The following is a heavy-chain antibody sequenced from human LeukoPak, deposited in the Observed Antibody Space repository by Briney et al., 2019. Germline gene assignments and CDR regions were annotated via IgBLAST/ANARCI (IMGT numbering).Heavy chain of an antibody. J-gene: IGHJ4*02. Sequence: GASVKVSCKASGYTFTGYYMHWVRQAPGQGLEWMGWINPNSGGTNYAQKFQGRVTMTEDTSTDTAYMELSSLRSEDTAVYYCATDHGYSSSWYFWWGQGTLVTVSS. CDR1: GYTFTGYY. CDR3: ATDHGYSSSWYFW. V-gene: IGHV1-2*02. D-gene: IGHD6-13*01. CDR2: INPNSGGT.